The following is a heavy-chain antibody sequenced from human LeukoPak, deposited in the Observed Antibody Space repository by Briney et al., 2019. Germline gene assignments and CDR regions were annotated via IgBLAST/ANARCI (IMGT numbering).Heavy chain of an antibody. Sequence: GGSLRLSCAASGLTFSRYSMTWVRQAPGKGLEWVSAISGSGATTYYADAVKGRFTISRDNSKNTLYLQMNSLRGEDTAIYYCATRDKYDILTGYYGGVWDYWGQGTLVTVSS. CDR2: ISGSGATT. J-gene: IGHJ4*02. D-gene: IGHD3-9*01. CDR1: GLTFSRYS. V-gene: IGHV3-23*01. CDR3: ATRDKYDILTGYYGGVWDY.